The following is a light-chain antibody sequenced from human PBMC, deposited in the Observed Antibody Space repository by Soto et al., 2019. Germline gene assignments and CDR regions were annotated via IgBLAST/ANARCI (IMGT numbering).Light chain of an antibody. Sequence: EIVMTQSPATLSVSPGERATLSCRASQSINGNLAWYQRKPGQAPRLLMYATSVGATGIPARFSGSGSGTEYTLTISSLQSEDFAVFYCQQYNNWYSFGQGTKLEIK. V-gene: IGKV3-15*01. CDR2: ATS. CDR3: QQYNNWYS. J-gene: IGKJ2*03. CDR1: QSINGN.